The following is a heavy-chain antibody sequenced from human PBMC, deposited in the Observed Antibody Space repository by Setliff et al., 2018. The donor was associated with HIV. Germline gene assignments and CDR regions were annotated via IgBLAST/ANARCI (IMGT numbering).Heavy chain of an antibody. Sequence: PSETLSLTCTVSGGSINSYCWSWIRQPPGKGLEWIGYIFYSGTTSYNPSLKSRVTISVDTSKNQFSLKLSSVTAADTAVYYCARHRRDYYGSGGYSAWGQGTLVIVSS. CDR2: IFYSGTT. V-gene: IGHV4-59*08. CDR1: GGSINSYC. D-gene: IGHD3-10*01. CDR3: ARHRRDYYGSGGYSA. J-gene: IGHJ5*02.